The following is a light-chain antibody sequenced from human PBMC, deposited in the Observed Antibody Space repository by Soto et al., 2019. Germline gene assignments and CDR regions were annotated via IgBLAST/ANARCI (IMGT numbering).Light chain of an antibody. J-gene: IGKJ1*01. CDR1: QSVSSNY. CDR2: GAS. CDR3: QQYDSYPWT. Sequence: EIVLTQSPGTLSLSPGERATLSCRASQSVSSNYLAWYQQKPGQAPRLFIYGASSRATGIPDRFSGSGSGTDFTLTISSLQPDDFAAYYCQQYDSYPWTFGQGTKVDIK. V-gene: IGKV3-20*01.